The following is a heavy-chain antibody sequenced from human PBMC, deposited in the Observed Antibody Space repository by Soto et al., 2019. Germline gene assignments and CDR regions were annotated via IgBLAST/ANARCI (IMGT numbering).Heavy chain of an antibody. CDR1: GGSFSGYY. V-gene: IGHV4-34*01. CDR2: INHSGST. CDR3: ARGRRGSGWYRFDY. Sequence: QVQLQQWGAGLLKPSETLSLTCAVYGGSFSGYYWSWIRQPPGKGLEWIGEINHSGSTNYNPSLKSRVTISVDTSKNQFSRKLSSVTAADTAVYYCARGRRGSGWYRFDYWGQGTLVTVSS. J-gene: IGHJ4*02. D-gene: IGHD6-19*01.